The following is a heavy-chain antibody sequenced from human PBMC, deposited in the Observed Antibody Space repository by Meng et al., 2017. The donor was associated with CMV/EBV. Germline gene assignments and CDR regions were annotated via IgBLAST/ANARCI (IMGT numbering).Heavy chain of an antibody. CDR2: IRYDGSNK. CDR1: GSPFSSYG. V-gene: IGHV3-30*02. Sequence: SGSPFSSYGMTWVRQAPGKGLEWVAFIRYDGSNKYYADSVKGRFTISRDNSKNTLYLQMNSLRAEDTAVYYCAKDRASSWYSSYDYWGQGTLVTVSS. D-gene: IGHD6-13*01. J-gene: IGHJ4*02. CDR3: AKDRASSWYSSYDY.